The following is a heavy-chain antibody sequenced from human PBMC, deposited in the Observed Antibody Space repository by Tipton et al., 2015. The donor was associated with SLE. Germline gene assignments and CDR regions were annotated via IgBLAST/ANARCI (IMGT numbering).Heavy chain of an antibody. CDR1: GYTFTTYG. Sequence: QSGAEVKKPGASVRVSCKASGYTFTTYGISWVRQAPGQGLEWMGWISAYNGNTSFAQKVQGRVTMTTDTSTSTAYVELRSLRSDDTAVYYCAIAVAGTLFFDHWGQGTLVTVSS. CDR3: AIAVAGTLFFDH. V-gene: IGHV1-18*01. CDR2: ISAYNGNT. D-gene: IGHD6-19*01. J-gene: IGHJ4*02.